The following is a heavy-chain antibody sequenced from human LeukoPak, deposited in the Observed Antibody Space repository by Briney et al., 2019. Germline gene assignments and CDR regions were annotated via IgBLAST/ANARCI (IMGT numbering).Heavy chain of an antibody. V-gene: IGHV3-74*01. CDR2: INSDGSST. D-gene: IGHD5/OR15-5a*01. CDR1: GFTFSSHG. CDR3: TRDVSGPGY. Sequence: GGSLRLSCAASGFTFSSHGMSWVRQAPGKGLVWVSRINSDGSSTSYADSVKGRFTISRDNAKNTLYLQMNSLRAEDTAVYYCTRDVSGPGYWGQGTLVTVSS. J-gene: IGHJ4*02.